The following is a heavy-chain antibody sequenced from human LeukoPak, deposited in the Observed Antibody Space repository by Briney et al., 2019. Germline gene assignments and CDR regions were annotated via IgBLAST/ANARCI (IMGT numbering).Heavy chain of an antibody. J-gene: IGHJ3*02. D-gene: IGHD3-22*01. Sequence: PGGSLRLSCAASGFPFSSYDMNWVRRAPGKGLEWVAIISYDGSHKYYADSVKGRFTISRDNSKNTLYVQMNSLRPEDTAVYYCAKSQFVGYGETTGGALDIWGQGTTVTVSS. CDR1: GFPFSSYD. V-gene: IGHV3-30*18. CDR2: ISYDGSHK. CDR3: AKSQFVGYGETTGGALDI.